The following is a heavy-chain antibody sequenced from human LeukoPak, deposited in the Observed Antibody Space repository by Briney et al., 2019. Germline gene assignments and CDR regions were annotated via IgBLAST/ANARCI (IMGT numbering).Heavy chain of an antibody. V-gene: IGHV3-74*01. CDR1: GFTFSSYW. J-gene: IGHJ4*02. D-gene: IGHD1-26*01. Sequence: PGRSLRLSCAASGFTFSSYWMHWVRHAPGKGLVWVSRINSDGSSTSYADSVKGRFTISRDNAKNTLYLQMNSLRAEDTAVYYCARDYRSGGGATKGFDYWGQGTLVTVSS. CDR2: INSDGSST. CDR3: ARDYRSGGGATKGFDY.